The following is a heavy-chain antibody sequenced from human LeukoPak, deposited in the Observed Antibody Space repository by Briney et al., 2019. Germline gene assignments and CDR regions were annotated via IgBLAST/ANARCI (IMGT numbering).Heavy chain of an antibody. V-gene: IGHV3-30*18. J-gene: IGHJ4*02. CDR2: ISYDGSNK. CDR1: GFTFSSYG. Sequence: PGGSLRLSSAASGFTFSSYGMHWVRQAPGKGLEWVAVISYDGSNKYYADSVKGRFTISRDNSKNTLYLQMNSLRAEDTAVYYCAKDRIPLSSSWSDFDYWGQGTLVTVSS. CDR3: AKDRIPLSSSWSDFDY. D-gene: IGHD6-13*01.